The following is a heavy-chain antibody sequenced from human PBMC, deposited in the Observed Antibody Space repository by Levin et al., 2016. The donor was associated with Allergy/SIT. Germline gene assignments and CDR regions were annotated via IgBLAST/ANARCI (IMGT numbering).Heavy chain of an antibody. CDR3: ARLRDRVGGYYYYGLDV. D-gene: IGHD3-10*01. CDR1: GGSFSGYY. J-gene: IGHJ6*02. CDR2: INHSGST. Sequence: SETLSLTCAVYGGSFSGYYWSWIRQPPGKGLEWIGEINHSGSTNYNPSLQSRVTISVHTSKNQFSLNLSSVTAADTAVYYCARLRDRVGGYYYYGLDVWGQGTTVTVSS. V-gene: IGHV4-34*01.